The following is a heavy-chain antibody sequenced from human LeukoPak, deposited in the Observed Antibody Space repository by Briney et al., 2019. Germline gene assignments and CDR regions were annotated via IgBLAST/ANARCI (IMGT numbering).Heavy chain of an antibody. CDR1: GYTFTGYY. CDR3: ARDMNGYNLNYFDY. D-gene: IGHD5-24*01. CDR2: IIPIFGTA. Sequence: SVKVSCKASGYTFTGYYMHWVRQAPGQGLEWMGGIIPIFGTANYAQKFQGRVTITAGKSTSTAYMELSSLRSEDTAVYYCARDMNGYNLNYFDYWGQGTLVTVSS. V-gene: IGHV1-69*06. J-gene: IGHJ4*02.